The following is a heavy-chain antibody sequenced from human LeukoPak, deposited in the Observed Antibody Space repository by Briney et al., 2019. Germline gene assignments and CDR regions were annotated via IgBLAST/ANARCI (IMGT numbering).Heavy chain of an antibody. D-gene: IGHD1-26*01. V-gene: IGHV3-23*01. Sequence: PGGSLRLSCAASGFAFSSYAMTWVRQAPGKGLEWVSGISGSGGSTDYADSVKGRFTISRDNSKNTLYLQMNSLRAEDTAVYYCAKDGMVGAQSYFDYWGQGTLVTVSS. J-gene: IGHJ4*02. CDR1: GFAFSSYA. CDR3: AKDGMVGAQSYFDY. CDR2: ISGSGGST.